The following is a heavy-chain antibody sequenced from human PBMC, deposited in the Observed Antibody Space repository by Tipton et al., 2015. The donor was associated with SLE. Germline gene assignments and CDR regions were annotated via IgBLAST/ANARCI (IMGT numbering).Heavy chain of an antibody. CDR2: IKWNSNII. CDR1: GFTFSGYA. J-gene: IGHJ4*02. D-gene: IGHD6-6*01. Sequence: SLRLSCAASGFTFSGYAMHWVRQAPGKGLEWVSGIKWNSNIIGYADSVKGRFTISRDNAKNTLYLQMNSLRAEDTAVYYCARAQYTSSRFDYWGQGTLVTVSS. CDR3: ARAQYTSSRFDY. V-gene: IGHV3-74*01.